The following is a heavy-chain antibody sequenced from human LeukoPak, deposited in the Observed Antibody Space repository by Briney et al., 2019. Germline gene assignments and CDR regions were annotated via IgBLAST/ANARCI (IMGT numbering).Heavy chain of an antibody. CDR2: ISYDGSNK. CDR3: AKDYSSGGSYYNY. D-gene: IGHD1-26*01. J-gene: IGHJ4*02. V-gene: IGHV3-30*18. CDR1: GFTFSSYG. Sequence: GGSLRLSCAASGFTFSSYGMHWVRQAPGKGLEWVAVISYDGSNKYYADSVKGRFTISRDNSKNTLYLQMNSLRAEDTAVYYCAKDYSSGGSYYNYWGQGTLVTVSS.